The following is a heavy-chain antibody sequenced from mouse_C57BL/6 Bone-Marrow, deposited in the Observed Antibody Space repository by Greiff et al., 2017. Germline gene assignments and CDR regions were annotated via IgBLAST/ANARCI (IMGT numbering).Heavy chain of an antibody. J-gene: IGHJ3*01. CDR1: GYTFTDSY. CDR2: IYPGSGNT. V-gene: IGHV1-76*01. D-gene: IGHD2-4*01. Sequence: VQLQQSGAELVRPGASVKLSCKASGYTFTDSYINWVKQRPGQGLEWIARIYPGSGNTYYNEKFKGKATLTAEKSSSTAYMQLSSLTSEDSAVYFCARSGDYDGFAYWGQGTLVTVSA. CDR3: ARSGDYDGFAY.